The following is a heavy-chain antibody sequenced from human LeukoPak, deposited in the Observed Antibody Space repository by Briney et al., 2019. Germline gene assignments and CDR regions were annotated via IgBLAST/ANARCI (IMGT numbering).Heavy chain of an antibody. CDR3: VSPRGFSYGYFDY. CDR2: IYYSKNT. V-gene: IGHV4-39*01. CDR1: GGSISSSSAH. D-gene: IGHD5-18*01. J-gene: IGHJ4*02. Sequence: SETLSLTCTVSGGSISSSSAHWGWIRQPPGKGLEWIGSIYYSKNTHYNPSLKSRVTISADTSKNQFSLTLGSVSATDTAVYYCVSPRGFSYGYFDYWGQGTLVTVSS.